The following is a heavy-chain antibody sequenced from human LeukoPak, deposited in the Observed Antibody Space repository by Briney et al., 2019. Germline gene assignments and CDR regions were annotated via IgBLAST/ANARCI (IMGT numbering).Heavy chain of an antibody. CDR3: ARRGAYYGNFGY. D-gene: IGHD1-26*01. CDR1: GGSISSYY. Sequence: SETLSLTCTVSGGSISSYYWSWIRQPPGKGLEWIGYIYYSGSTNYNPSLKSRVTISVDTSKNQFSLKVSSVTAADTAVYYCARRGAYYGNFGYRGQGNLVTVSS. CDR2: IYYSGST. J-gene: IGHJ4*02. V-gene: IGHV4-59*08.